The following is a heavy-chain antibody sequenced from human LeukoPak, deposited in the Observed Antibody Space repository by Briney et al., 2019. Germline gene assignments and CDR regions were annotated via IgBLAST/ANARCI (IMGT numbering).Heavy chain of an antibody. CDR1: GYTFTGYY. J-gene: IGHJ5*02. V-gene: IGHV1-2*02. Sequence: EASVKVSCKASGYTFTGYYMHWVRQAPGQGLEWMGWINPNSGGTNYAQKLQGRVTMTTDTSTSTAYMELRSLRSDDTAVYYCARDRATMIVVYNWFDPWGQGTLVTVSS. CDR2: INPNSGGT. D-gene: IGHD3-22*01. CDR3: ARDRATMIVVYNWFDP.